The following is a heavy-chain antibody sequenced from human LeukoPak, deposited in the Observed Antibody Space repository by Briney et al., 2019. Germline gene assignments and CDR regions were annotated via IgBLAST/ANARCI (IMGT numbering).Heavy chain of an antibody. CDR3: AKEQRIRHCSEGVCMEGYYFDY. D-gene: IGHD2-8*01. Sequence: HPGGSLRLSCTGSGFNFNMFAMNWVRQAPGQGLEWVSGLSRGGGTTNYADSVKGRFTISRDKSKNMVFLQMNSLRPEDTAVYCCAKEQRIRHCSEGVCMEGYYFDYWGQGSLVTVSS. V-gene: IGHV3-23*01. J-gene: IGHJ4*02. CDR2: LSRGGGTT. CDR1: GFNFNMFA.